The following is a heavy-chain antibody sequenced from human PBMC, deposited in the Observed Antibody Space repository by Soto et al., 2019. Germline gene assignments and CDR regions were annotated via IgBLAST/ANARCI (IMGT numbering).Heavy chain of an antibody. CDR2: ISYDGSNK. CDR1: GFTFSSYG. J-gene: IGHJ4*02. V-gene: IGHV3-30*18. D-gene: IGHD3-22*01. CDR3: AKDGTYYYDSSGYSSRPYFDY. Sequence: QVQLVESGGGVVQPGRSLRLSCAASGFTFSSYGMQWVRQAPGKGLEWVAVISYDGSNKYYADSVKGRFTISRDNSKNTLYLQMNSRRAEDTAVYYCAKDGTYYYDSSGYSSRPYFDYWGQGTLVTVSS.